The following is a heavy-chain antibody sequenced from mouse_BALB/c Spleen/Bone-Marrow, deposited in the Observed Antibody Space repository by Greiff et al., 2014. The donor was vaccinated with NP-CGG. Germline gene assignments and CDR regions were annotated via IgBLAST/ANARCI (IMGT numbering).Heavy chain of an antibody. D-gene: IGHD2-14*01. J-gene: IGHJ3*01. V-gene: IGHV5-4*02. CDR3: ARDGDYRYAWFSY. CDR2: ISDGGGHT. Sequence: EVQLVESGGRLVKPGGSLKLSCAASGFSFSDHYMYWVRQTPEKRLEWVATISDGGGHTYYSDSVKGRFTISGDNAKNNLYLQMSSLKSEDTAMYHCARDGDYRYAWFSYWGQGTPVTVSA. CDR1: GFSFSDHY.